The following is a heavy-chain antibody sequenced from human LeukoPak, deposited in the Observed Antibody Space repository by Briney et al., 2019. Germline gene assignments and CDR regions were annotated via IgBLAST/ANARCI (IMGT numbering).Heavy chain of an antibody. D-gene: IGHD6-19*01. V-gene: IGHV4-59*01. CDR3: ARDRSSGWQGVFDI. J-gene: IGHJ3*02. CDR2: IYYSGST. CDR1: GGSISSYY. Sequence: SETLSLTCTVSGGSISSYYWSWIRQPPGKGLEWIGYIYYSGSTNYNPSLKSRVTISVDTSKNQFSLKLSSVTAADTAVYYCARDRSSGWQGVFDIWGQGTMVTDSS.